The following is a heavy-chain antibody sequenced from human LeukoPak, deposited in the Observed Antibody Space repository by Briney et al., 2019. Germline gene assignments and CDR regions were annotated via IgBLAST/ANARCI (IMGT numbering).Heavy chain of an antibody. D-gene: IGHD3-22*01. J-gene: IGHJ4*02. Sequence: GEPLRISCQGSGYIFTNYWIAWVRQMPGKGLEWMGTIYPDDSDTRYSPSFQGQITISADKSISTAYLEWSSLRASDTAIYYCVSAHYYYDSSGYWNFDYWGQGTLVTVSS. CDR1: GYIFTNYW. CDR2: IYPDDSDT. V-gene: IGHV5-51*01. CDR3: VSAHYYYDSSGYWNFDY.